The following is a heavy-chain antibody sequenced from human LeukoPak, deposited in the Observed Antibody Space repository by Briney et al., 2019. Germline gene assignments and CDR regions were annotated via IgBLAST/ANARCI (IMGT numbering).Heavy chain of an antibody. V-gene: IGHV1-8*03. CDR1: GYTFTSYD. Sequence: ASVKVSCKASGYTFTSYDINWVRQATGQGLEWMGWMNPNSGSTGYAQKFQGRVTITRNASISTAYMGLSGLRSEDTAVYYCARGRSTGYPYYFEYWGQGTLVTVSS. J-gene: IGHJ4*02. D-gene: IGHD5-12*01. CDR2: MNPNSGST. CDR3: ARGRSTGYPYYFEY.